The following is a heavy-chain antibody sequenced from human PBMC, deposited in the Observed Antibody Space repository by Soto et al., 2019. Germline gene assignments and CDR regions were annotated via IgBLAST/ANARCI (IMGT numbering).Heavy chain of an antibody. CDR1: GFTFSSYG. V-gene: IGHV3-33*01. Sequence: GGSLRLSCAASGFTFSSYGMHWVRQAPGKGLEWVAVIWYDGSNKYYADSVKGRFTISRDNSKNTLYLQMNSLRAEDTAAYYCARSYYYDSSGYYPSGAFDIWGQGTMVTVSS. CDR2: IWYDGSNK. D-gene: IGHD3-22*01. J-gene: IGHJ3*02. CDR3: ARSYYYDSSGYYPSGAFDI.